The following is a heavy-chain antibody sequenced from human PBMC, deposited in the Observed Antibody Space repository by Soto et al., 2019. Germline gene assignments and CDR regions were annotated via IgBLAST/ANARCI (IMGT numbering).Heavy chain of an antibody. CDR3: ATDFGIYDSSGSISR. J-gene: IGHJ4*02. CDR1: GYTLTELS. Sequence: ASVKVSCKVSGYTLTELSMHWVRQAPGKGLEWMGGFDPEDGETIYAQKFQGRVTMTEDTSTDTAYMELSSLRSEDTAVYYCATDFGIYDSSGSISRWGQGTLVTVSS. V-gene: IGHV1-24*01. CDR2: FDPEDGET. D-gene: IGHD3-22*01.